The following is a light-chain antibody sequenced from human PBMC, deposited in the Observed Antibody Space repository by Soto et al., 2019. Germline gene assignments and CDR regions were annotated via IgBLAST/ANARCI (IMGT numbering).Light chain of an antibody. J-gene: IGLJ1*01. CDR1: SSDDGSDNV. Sequence: QSALTQPASLSGSPGQSITISCTGTSSDDGSDNVVSWYQQYPGKAPQLMIYEAFKRPSEDSRHLPGSKPGDTASLPISGLQAVDEAEYICCSHAGGDTYVFGTGTKVTVL. V-gene: IGLV2-23*01. CDR2: EAF. CDR3: CSHAGGDTYV.